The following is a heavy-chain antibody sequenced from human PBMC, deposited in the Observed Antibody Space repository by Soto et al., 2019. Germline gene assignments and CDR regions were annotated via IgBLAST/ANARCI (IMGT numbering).Heavy chain of an antibody. CDR1: GFTFSSYS. J-gene: IGHJ6*02. CDR3: ARDNAAYYDFWSGSYYYYGMDV. CDR2: ISSSSTI. D-gene: IGHD3-3*01. Sequence: GGSLRLSCAASGFTFSSYSMNWVRQAPGKGLEWVSYISSSSTIYYADSVKGRFTISRDNAKNSLYLQMNSLRDEDTAVYYCARDNAAYYDFWSGSYYYYGMDVWGQGTTVTVSS. V-gene: IGHV3-48*02.